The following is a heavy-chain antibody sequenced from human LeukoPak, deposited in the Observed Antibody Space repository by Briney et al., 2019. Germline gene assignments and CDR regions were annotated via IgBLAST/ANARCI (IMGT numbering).Heavy chain of an antibody. D-gene: IGHD5-12*01. J-gene: IGHJ4*02. V-gene: IGHV4-38-2*02. Sequence: SETLSLTCAVPGYYISSGYYWAWPRQPPGQGLVWIGINYHSGSTYYNPSHKSQVTISVDTSKKQFSLKLSSVTAADTAVYYCAREGYSGYDPKNYFDYWGQGTLVSVSS. CDR1: GYYISSGYY. CDR3: AREGYSGYDPKNYFDY. CDR2: NYHSGST.